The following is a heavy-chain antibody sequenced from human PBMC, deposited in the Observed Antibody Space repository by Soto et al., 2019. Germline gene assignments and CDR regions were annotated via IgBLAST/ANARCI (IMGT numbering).Heavy chain of an antibody. J-gene: IGHJ3*02. V-gene: IGHV1-18*01. CDR3: ATVGKGNDAFEI. Sequence: ASVKVACKASGYTFTSYAISWVRQAPGQGLEWMGWISAYNGNTNYAQKLQGRVTITTDTSTSTAYMELRSLRSDDTAVYYCATVGKGNDAFEIWGQGKLVTVSS. CDR1: GYTFTSYA. CDR2: ISAYNGNT. D-gene: IGHD6-13*01.